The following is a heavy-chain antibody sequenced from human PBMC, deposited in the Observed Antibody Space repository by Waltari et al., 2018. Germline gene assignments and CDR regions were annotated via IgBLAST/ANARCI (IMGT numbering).Heavy chain of an antibody. D-gene: IGHD2-8*02. CDR2: TYPGDPKP. CDR3: ATSTGGHSVLAFDI. J-gene: IGHJ3*02. CDR1: GYRFSNYW. V-gene: IGHV5-51*01. Sequence: EGPLVQSGTEVRKPGGSLKISCKGSGYRFSNYWVGWVCQMPGKGLGWMGITYPGDPKPRYRLSLQRQVMLYLDKAINTAYRRRSPLKASDRSMYYGATSTGGHSVLAFDIWGPGTRVLVS.